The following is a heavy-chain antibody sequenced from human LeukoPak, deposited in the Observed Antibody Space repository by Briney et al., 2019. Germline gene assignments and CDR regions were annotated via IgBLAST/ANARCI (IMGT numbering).Heavy chain of an antibody. D-gene: IGHD6-19*01. Sequence: SETLSLTCTVSGGSISSSSYYWGWIRQPPGKGLEWIGSIYYSGSTYYNPSLKSRVAISVDTSKNQFSLKLSSVTAADTAVYYCARAGYSSGWTPNGFDYWGQGTLVTVSS. CDR3: ARAGYSSGWTPNGFDY. CDR2: IYYSGST. V-gene: IGHV4-39*07. J-gene: IGHJ4*02. CDR1: GGSISSSSYY.